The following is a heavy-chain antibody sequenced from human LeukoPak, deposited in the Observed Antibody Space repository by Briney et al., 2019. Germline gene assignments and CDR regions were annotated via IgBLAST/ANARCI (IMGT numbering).Heavy chain of an antibody. CDR1: GFTFSSYA. V-gene: IGHV3-23*01. D-gene: IGHD3-22*01. Sequence: GGSLRLSCAASGFTFSSYAMSWVRQAPGKGLEWVLAISGSGGSTYYADSVKGRFTISRDNSKNTLYLQMNSLRAEDTAVYYCVSGYYYVYYFDYWGQGTLVTVSS. J-gene: IGHJ4*02. CDR2: ISGSGGST. CDR3: VSGYYYVYYFDY.